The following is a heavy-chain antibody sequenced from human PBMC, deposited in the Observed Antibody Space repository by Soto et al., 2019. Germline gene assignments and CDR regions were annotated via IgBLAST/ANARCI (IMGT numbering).Heavy chain of an antibody. CDR1: GFSLSTSGVG. CDR3: AHFIVVVVAATPGTPGAFDI. J-gene: IGHJ3*02. Sequence: SGPTLVNPTQTLTLTCTFSGFSLSTSGVGVGWIRQPPGKALEWLALIYWDDDKRYSPSLKSRLTITKDTSKNQVVLTMTNMDPVDTATYYFAHFIVVVVAATPGTPGAFDIWGQGTMVTVSS. CDR2: IYWDDDK. V-gene: IGHV2-5*02. D-gene: IGHD2-15*01.